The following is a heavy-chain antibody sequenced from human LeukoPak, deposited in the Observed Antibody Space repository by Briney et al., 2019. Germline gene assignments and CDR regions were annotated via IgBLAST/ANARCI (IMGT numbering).Heavy chain of an antibody. Sequence: GGSLRLSCAASGFTFSNAWMSWVRQAPGKGLEWVGRIKSKTDGGTTDYAAPVKGRFTISRDDSKKTLYLQMNSLKTEDTAVYYCTTDQPIVVVIAVSRGDYYYMDVWGKGTRSPSP. CDR2: IKSKTDGGTT. V-gene: IGHV3-15*01. CDR3: TTDQPIVVVIAVSRGDYYYMDV. D-gene: IGHD2-21*01. J-gene: IGHJ6*03. CDR1: GFTFSNAW.